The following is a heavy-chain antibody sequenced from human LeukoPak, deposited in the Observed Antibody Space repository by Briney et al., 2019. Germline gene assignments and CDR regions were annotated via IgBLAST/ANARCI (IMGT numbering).Heavy chain of an antibody. J-gene: IGHJ3*02. D-gene: IGHD5/OR15-5a*01. V-gene: IGHV3-23*01. Sequence: GGSLRLSCAASGFTFSSNAMSWVRQAPGKGLEWVSAISGSGDSTYYADSVKGRLTISRDNSKNTLYLQMNSLRAEDTAVYYCAKQPVVYGPVHDAFDIWGQGTMVTVSS. CDR1: GFTFSSNA. CDR3: AKQPVVYGPVHDAFDI. CDR2: ISGSGDST.